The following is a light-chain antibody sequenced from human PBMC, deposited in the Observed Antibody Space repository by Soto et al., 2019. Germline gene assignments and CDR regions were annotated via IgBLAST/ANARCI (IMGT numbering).Light chain of an antibody. V-gene: IGKV1-27*01. CDR3: QKYNSAPWT. CDR1: QGISNY. Sequence: DIQMTQSPSSLSASVGDRVTITCRPSQGISNYLAWYQQKPGKVPKLLIYAASTLQSGVPSRFSGSGSGTDFNLTISSLQPEDVATYYCQKYNSAPWTFGQGTKVEI. J-gene: IGKJ1*01. CDR2: AAS.